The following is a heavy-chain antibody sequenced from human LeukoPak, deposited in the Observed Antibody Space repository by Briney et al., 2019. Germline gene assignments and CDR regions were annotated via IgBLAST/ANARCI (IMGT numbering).Heavy chain of an antibody. Sequence: GGSLRLSCAASGFTFDDYAMHWVRQALGKGLEWVSGISWNSGSIGYADSVKGRFTISRDNAKNSLYLQMNSLRAEDMALYYCAKDSAGDYDFWSGPSFDYWGQGTLVTVSS. D-gene: IGHD3-3*01. CDR2: ISWNSGSI. J-gene: IGHJ4*02. CDR3: AKDSAGDYDFWSGPSFDY. V-gene: IGHV3-9*03. CDR1: GFTFDDYA.